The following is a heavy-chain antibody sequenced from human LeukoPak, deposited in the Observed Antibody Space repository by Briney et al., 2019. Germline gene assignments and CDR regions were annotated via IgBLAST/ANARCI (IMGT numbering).Heavy chain of an antibody. J-gene: IGHJ4*02. CDR1: GYTFTSYY. V-gene: IGHV1-2*02. Sequence: ASVKVSCKASGYTFTSYYMHWVRQAPGQGLEWMGWINPNSGGTNYAQKFQGRVTMTRDTSISTAYMELSRLRSDDTAVYYCARDPSYYYGSGSYGDIWVYFDYWGQGTLVTVSS. D-gene: IGHD3-10*01. CDR3: ARDPSYYYGSGSYGDIWVYFDY. CDR2: INPNSGGT.